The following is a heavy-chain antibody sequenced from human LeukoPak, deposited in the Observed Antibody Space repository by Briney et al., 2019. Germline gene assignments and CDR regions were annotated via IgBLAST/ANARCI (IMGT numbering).Heavy chain of an antibody. Sequence: GGSLRLSCAASGFTFSSYSMTWVRQTPGKGLEWVAKIGRDGSEKNYVDSMKGRITISRDNAKNSVHLQMNSLRAEDTAVYYCAKLGEVGGMSCYTNWGQGTRVTVSS. CDR3: AKLGEVGGMSCYTN. J-gene: IGHJ4*02. D-gene: IGHD2-2*02. CDR1: GFTFSSYS. V-gene: IGHV3-7*03. CDR2: IGRDGSEK.